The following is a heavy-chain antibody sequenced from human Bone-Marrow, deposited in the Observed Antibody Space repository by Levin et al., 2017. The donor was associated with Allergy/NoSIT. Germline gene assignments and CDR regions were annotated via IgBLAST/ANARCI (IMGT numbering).Heavy chain of an antibody. CDR1: GDSIRGYF. J-gene: IGHJ5*02. CDR2: VYNTASP. D-gene: IGHD5-24*01. Sequence: SETLSLTCTVSGDSIRGYFWSWIRQPPGKGLEWIGFVYNTASPSYNPSLKNRVAISVDMSTSQFSLTLNSVTAADTAVYYCARDSKTRDGLDLWGQGTLVTVSS. V-gene: IGHV4-59*01. CDR3: ARDSKTRDGLDL.